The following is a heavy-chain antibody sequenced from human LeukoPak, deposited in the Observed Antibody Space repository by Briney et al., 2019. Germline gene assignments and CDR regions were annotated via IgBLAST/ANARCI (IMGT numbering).Heavy chain of an antibody. V-gene: IGHV4-31*03. D-gene: IGHD2-15*01. CDR2: TYYSGST. J-gene: IGHJ6*02. CDR1: GGSISSGGYY. CDR3: ARGGSGSSYGMDV. Sequence: PSETLSLTCTVPGGSISSGGYYWSWIRQHPGKGLEWIGYTYYSGSTYYNPSLKSRVTISVDTSKNQFSLKLSSVTAADTAVYYCARGGSGSSYGMDVWGQGTTVTVSS.